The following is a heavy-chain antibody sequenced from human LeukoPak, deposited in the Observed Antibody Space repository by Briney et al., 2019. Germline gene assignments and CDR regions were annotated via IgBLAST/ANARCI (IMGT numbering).Heavy chain of an antibody. D-gene: IGHD5-18*01. V-gene: IGHV4-34*01. CDR1: GGSFSGYY. CDR2: INHSGST. CDR3: ARGCPAMVKGGYYFDY. J-gene: IGHJ4*02. Sequence: SETLSLTCAVYGGSFSGYYWSWIRQPPGKGLEWIGEINHSGSTNYNPSLKSRVTISVDTSKNQFSLKLSSVTAADTAVYYCARGCPAMVKGGYYFDYWGQGTLVTVSS.